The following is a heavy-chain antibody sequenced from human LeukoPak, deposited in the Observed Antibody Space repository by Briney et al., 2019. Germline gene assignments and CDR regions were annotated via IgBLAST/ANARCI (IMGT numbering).Heavy chain of an antibody. CDR1: GFTFSSYA. CDR2: ISGSGGST. Sequence: PGGSLRLSRAASGFTFSSYAMSWVRQAPGKGLEWVSAISGSGGSTYYADSVKGRFTISRDNSKNTLYLQMNSLRAEDTAVYYCAKDIRKQWLGRFDYWGQGTLVTVSS. J-gene: IGHJ4*02. D-gene: IGHD6-19*01. CDR3: AKDIRKQWLGRFDY. V-gene: IGHV3-23*01.